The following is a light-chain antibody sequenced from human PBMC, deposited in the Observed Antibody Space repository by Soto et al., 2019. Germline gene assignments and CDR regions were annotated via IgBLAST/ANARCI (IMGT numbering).Light chain of an antibody. CDR2: EVS. CDR3: SSYTSSSTPYVV. J-gene: IGLJ2*01. Sequence: QSALTQPASVSGSPGQSITISCTGTSSDVGGYNYVSWYQQHPGKAPKLMIYEVSNRPSGVSNRFSGSKSCNTASLTISGLQAEDEADYYCSSYTSSSTPYVVFGGGTKLTVL. CDR1: SSDVGGYNY. V-gene: IGLV2-14*01.